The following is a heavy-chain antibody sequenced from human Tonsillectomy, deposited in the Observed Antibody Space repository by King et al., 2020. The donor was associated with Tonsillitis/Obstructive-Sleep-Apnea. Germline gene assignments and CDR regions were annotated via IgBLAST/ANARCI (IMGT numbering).Heavy chain of an antibody. CDR2: ISAYNGNT. Sequence: QLVQSGAEVKKPGASVKVSCKASGYTFTSYGISWVRQAPGQGLEWVGWISAYNGNTNYAQTLQGRVTMTTDTTTSTAYMELRSLGSDDTAVYYCARDRVVGATFDAFDIWGQGTMVTVSS. V-gene: IGHV1-18*01. J-gene: IGHJ3*02. CDR1: GYTFTSYG. CDR3: ARDRVVGATFDAFDI. D-gene: IGHD1-26*01.